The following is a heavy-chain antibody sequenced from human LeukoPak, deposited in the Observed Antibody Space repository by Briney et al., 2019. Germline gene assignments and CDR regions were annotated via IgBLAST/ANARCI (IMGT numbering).Heavy chain of an antibody. D-gene: IGHD4-17*01. V-gene: IGHV3-48*03. J-gene: IGHJ5*02. CDR2: ISSSGSTI. CDR1: GFTFSSYE. CDR3: ASDYYGDYAPFDP. Sequence: AGSLTLSCAASGFTFSSYEMNWVRQAPGKGLEWVSYISSSGSTIYYADSVKGRFTISRDNAKNSLYLQMDSLRADDTAVYYCASDYYGDYAPFDPWGQGTLVTVSS.